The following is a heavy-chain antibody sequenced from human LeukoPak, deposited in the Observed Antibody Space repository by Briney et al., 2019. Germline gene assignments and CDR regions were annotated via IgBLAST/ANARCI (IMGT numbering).Heavy chain of an antibody. J-gene: IGHJ4*02. Sequence: SVKVSCKASGYTFTGYYMHWVRQAPGQGLEWMGGIIPIFGTANYAQKFQGRVTITADKSTSTAYMELSSLRSEDTAVYYCALGDFIPYYFDYWGQGTLVTVSS. CDR2: IIPIFGTA. CDR3: ALGDFIPYYFDY. D-gene: IGHD2-21*02. V-gene: IGHV1-69*06. CDR1: GYTFTGYY.